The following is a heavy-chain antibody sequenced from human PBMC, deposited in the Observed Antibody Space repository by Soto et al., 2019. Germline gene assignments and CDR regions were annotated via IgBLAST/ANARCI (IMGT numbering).Heavy chain of an antibody. D-gene: IGHD3-3*01. CDR2: IYYSGST. J-gene: IGHJ5*02. Sequence: SETLSLTCTVSGGSISSSSYYWGWIRQPPGKGLEWIGSIYYSGSTYYNPSLKSRVTISVDTSKNQFSLKLSSVTAADTVVYYCATLYDFWSGGWFDPWGQGTLVTVSS. CDR1: GGSISSSSYY. CDR3: ATLYDFWSGGWFDP. V-gene: IGHV4-39*01.